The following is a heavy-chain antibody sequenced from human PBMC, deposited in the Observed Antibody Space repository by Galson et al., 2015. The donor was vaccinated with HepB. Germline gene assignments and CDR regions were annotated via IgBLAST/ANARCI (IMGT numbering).Heavy chain of an antibody. CDR2: IWYDGSNK. J-gene: IGHJ6*03. Sequence: SLRLSCAASGFTFSSYGMHWVRQAPGKGLEWVAVIWYDGSNKYYADSVKGRFTISRDNSKNTLYLQMNSLRAEDTAVYYCARTYCSSTSCSLLYYYYYYMDVWGKGTTVTVSS. CDR3: ARTYCSSTSCSLLYYYYYYMDV. CDR1: GFTFSSYG. V-gene: IGHV3-33*01. D-gene: IGHD2-2*01.